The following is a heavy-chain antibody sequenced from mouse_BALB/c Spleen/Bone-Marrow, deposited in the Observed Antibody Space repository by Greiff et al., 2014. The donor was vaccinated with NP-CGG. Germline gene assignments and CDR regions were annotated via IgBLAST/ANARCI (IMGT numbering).Heavy chain of an antibody. J-gene: IGHJ1*01. CDR2: INPNNGGT. V-gene: IGHV1-18*01. D-gene: IGHD2-1*01. CDR3: ARSRGNYWYFDV. Sequence: SGPELVKPGASVKISCKTSGYTFTEYTMHWVKQSHGKSLEWIGGINPNNGGTVYNQKFEDKATLTVDKSSSTAYMGFRSLTSEDSAIYYCARSRGNYWYFDVWGAGTTVTVSS. CDR1: GYTFTEYT.